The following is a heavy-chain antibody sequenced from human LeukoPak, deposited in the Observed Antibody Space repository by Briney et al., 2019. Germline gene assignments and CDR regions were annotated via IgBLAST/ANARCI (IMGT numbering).Heavy chain of an antibody. Sequence: PGGSLRLSCAAPGFGFTRYWMHLVCQAPGKGLVWVSRVSSDGATTTYADSVQGRFTVYRDNAKNTLFLQMINLIPEDTAAYFCAIECYSSRCASSSPDYWGQGTLVTVSS. CDR3: AIECYSSRCASSSPDY. CDR1: GFGFTRYW. V-gene: IGHV3-74*01. D-gene: IGHD2-21*01. CDR2: VSSDGATT. J-gene: IGHJ4*02.